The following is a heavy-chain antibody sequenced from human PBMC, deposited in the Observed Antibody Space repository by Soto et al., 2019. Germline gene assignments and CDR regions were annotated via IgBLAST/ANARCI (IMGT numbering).Heavy chain of an antibody. J-gene: IGHJ4*02. CDR1: GYTFTTYD. Sequence: QVQLVQSGAEVKEPGASVKVSCKASGYTFTTYDISWVRQATGQGLEWMGWMNPYSGNTGYAQKFHGRVTVTRNTSISTVYMELSGLRPDDTAVYYCARRKERSGPHYFDYWGQGSQVTVSS. CDR2: MNPYSGNT. V-gene: IGHV1-8*01. D-gene: IGHD6-25*01. CDR3: ARRKERSGPHYFDY.